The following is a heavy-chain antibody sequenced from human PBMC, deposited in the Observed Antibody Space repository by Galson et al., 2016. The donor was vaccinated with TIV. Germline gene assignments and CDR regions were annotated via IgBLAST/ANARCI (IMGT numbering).Heavy chain of an antibody. CDR1: GDSVSSNSAA. J-gene: IGHJ6*02. V-gene: IGHV6-1*01. CDR2: TYYRSEWNS. CDR3: ARGRSGYNPTYYYYGMDV. D-gene: IGHD5-24*01. Sequence: CAISGDSVSSNSAAWNWIRQSPSRGLEWLGRTYYRSEWNSDYAVSVRSRIVIKADRSKNQFFLQLNSVTPEDTAVYFCARGRSGYNPTYYYYGMDVWGQGTTVSVSS.